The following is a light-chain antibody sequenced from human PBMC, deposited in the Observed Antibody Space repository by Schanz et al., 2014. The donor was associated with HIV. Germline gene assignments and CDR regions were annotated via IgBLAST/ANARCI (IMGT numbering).Light chain of an antibody. CDR1: QSLDRW. CDR3: QHYDSYPWT. V-gene: IGKV1-5*03. Sequence: DIQMTQSPPTLSASVGDRVTITCRASQSLDRWLAWYQQKPGQAPKLLIYKTSNLESGVPSRFSGSGSGTEFTLTISSLQPDDSATYYCQHYDSYPWTFGQGTKVEI. J-gene: IGKJ1*01. CDR2: KTS.